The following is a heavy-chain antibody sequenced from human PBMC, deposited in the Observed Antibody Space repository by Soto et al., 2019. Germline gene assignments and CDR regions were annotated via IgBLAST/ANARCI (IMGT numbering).Heavy chain of an antibody. D-gene: IGHD1-26*01. CDR1: GFTFSSYA. CDR3: ARWDRGASGSPASYYYSGLDV. Sequence: DVQLLESGGDLVQPGGSLRLSCAASGFTFSSYAMSWVRQAPGKGLEWVSSVSAGGDMTYYSDSVKGRFTISRDNSNNALFLQMNSLRIEDTALYYCARWDRGASGSPASYYYSGLDVWGQGTTVTVS. CDR2: VSAGGDMT. J-gene: IGHJ6*02. V-gene: IGHV3-23*01.